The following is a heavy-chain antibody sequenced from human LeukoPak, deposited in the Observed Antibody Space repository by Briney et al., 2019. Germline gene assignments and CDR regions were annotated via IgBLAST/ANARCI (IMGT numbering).Heavy chain of an antibody. V-gene: IGHV3-9*01. CDR1: GFTFDDYA. CDR2: ISWNSGSI. Sequence: GGSLRLSCAASGFTFDDYAMHWVRQAPGKGLEWVSGISWNSGSIGYADSVKGRFTISRDNAKNSLYLQMNSLRAEDTALYYCAKDWNYYGSGSYYDYWGQGTLVTVSS. CDR3: AKDWNYYGSGSYYDY. D-gene: IGHD3-10*01. J-gene: IGHJ4*02.